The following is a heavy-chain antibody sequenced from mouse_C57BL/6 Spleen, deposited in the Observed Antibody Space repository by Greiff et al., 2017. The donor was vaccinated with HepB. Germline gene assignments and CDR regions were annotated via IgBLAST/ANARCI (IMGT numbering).Heavy chain of an antibody. V-gene: IGHV5-9-1*02. D-gene: IGHD1-1*01. CDR3: TRDGTTVVSYWYFDV. CDR2: ISSGGGYI. Sequence: EVKLMESGEGLVKPGGSLKLSCAASGFTFSSYAMSWVRQTPEKRLEWVAYISSGGGYIYYADTVKGRFTISRDNARNTLYLQMSSLKSEDTAMYYCTRDGTTVVSYWYFDVWGTGTTVTVSS. CDR1: GFTFSSYA. J-gene: IGHJ1*03.